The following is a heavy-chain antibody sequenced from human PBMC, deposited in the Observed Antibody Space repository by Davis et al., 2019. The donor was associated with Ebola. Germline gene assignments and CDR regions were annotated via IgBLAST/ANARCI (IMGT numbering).Heavy chain of an antibody. Sequence: AASVKVSCKAPGGTLSNYTIHWVRQAPGQGLEWMGRIVPVLNVANYAQNFQGRVTLTADKSTSTAYLELNNLRSEDTAVYYCARVSHGMDVWGQGTTVTVSS. CDR2: IVPVLNVA. V-gene: IGHV1-69*02. J-gene: IGHJ6*02. D-gene: IGHD2-8*01. CDR1: GGTLSNYT. CDR3: ARVSHGMDV.